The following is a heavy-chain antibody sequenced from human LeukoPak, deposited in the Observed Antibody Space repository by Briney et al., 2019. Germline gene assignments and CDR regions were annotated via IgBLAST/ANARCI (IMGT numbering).Heavy chain of an antibody. CDR2: INPNSGGT. Sequence: ASVKVSCKAYGYTFIGNYMHWVRQAPGQGLRWMGWINPNSGGTNYAQKFPGRVTMTRDTSISTAYMELRSLRSDDTAVYYCARDRDYYDSSGYYPWGQGTLVTVSS. V-gene: IGHV1-2*02. J-gene: IGHJ5*02. D-gene: IGHD3-22*01. CDR1: GYTFIGNY. CDR3: ARDRDYYDSSGYYP.